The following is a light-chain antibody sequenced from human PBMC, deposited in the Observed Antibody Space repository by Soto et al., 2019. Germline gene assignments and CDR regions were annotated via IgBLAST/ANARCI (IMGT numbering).Light chain of an antibody. J-gene: IGKJ3*01. CDR2: GAS. CDR3: QQYGTSPVT. V-gene: IGKV3-20*01. CDR1: QSVTNTY. Sequence: EIVLTQSPGTLSLSPGERATLSCRASQSVTNTYLAWDQQKPGQAPRLLIYGASSRATGIPDRFSGSGSGTDFTLTISRLEPEDVAVYYCQQYGTSPVTFGPGTKVDIK.